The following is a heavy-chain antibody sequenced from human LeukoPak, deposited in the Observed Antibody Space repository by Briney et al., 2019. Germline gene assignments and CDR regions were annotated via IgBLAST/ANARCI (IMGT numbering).Heavy chain of an antibody. D-gene: IGHD3-22*01. Sequence: GGSLRLSCAASGFTFSGSAMHWVRQASGKGLEWVGRIRSKANNYATAYAASVKGRFTISRDDSKNTAYLQMNSLKTEDTAVYYCAGQAYYYDTSGFNFDYWGQGILVAVSS. CDR3: AGQAYYYDTSGFNFDY. J-gene: IGHJ4*02. CDR2: IRSKANNYAT. V-gene: IGHV3-73*01. CDR1: GFTFSGSA.